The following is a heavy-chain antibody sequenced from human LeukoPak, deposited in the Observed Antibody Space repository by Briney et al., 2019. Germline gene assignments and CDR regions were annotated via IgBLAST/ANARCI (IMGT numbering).Heavy chain of an antibody. CDR1: GGSISSYY. Sequence: PSETLSLTCTVSGGSISSYYWSWIRQPPGKGLEWIGYIYYSGSTNYNPSLKSRVTISVDTSKNQFSLKLSSVTAADTAVYYCAKDPQVGAAAFDIWGQGTMVTVSS. D-gene: IGHD1-26*01. CDR2: IYYSGST. CDR3: AKDPQVGAAAFDI. J-gene: IGHJ3*02. V-gene: IGHV4-59*12.